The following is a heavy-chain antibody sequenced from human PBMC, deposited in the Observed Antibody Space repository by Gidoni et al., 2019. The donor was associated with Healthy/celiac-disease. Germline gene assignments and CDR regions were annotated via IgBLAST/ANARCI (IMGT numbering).Heavy chain of an antibody. Sequence: VQLVESGGGLVQPGGSLRLSCAAPGFTFSSYEMNWVRQAPGKGLEWVSYISSSGSTIYYADSVKGRFTISRDNAKNSLYLQMNSLRAEDTAVYYCARAPYEGGGPQSWGQGTLVTVSS. V-gene: IGHV3-48*03. CDR1: GFTFSSYE. J-gene: IGHJ4*02. D-gene: IGHD3-16*01. CDR2: ISSSGSTI. CDR3: ARAPYEGGGPQS.